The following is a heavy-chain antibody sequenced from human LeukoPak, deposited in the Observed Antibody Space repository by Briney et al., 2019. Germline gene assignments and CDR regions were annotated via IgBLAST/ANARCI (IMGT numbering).Heavy chain of an antibody. Sequence: SVKVSCKASGYTFTDNGVSWVRQAPGQGLEWMGGIIPIFGTANYAQKFQGRVTITADKSTSTAYMELSSLRSEDTAVYYCARATSTAKTYYDFWSGYFPRYYFDYWGQGTLVTVSS. J-gene: IGHJ4*02. V-gene: IGHV1-69*06. CDR1: GYTFTDNG. CDR3: ARATSTAKTYYDFWSGYFPRYYFDY. D-gene: IGHD3-3*01. CDR2: IIPIFGTA.